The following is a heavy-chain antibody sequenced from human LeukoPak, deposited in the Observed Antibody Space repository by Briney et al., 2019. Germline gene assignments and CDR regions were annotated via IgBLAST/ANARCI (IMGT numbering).Heavy chain of an antibody. CDR1: GYTFAGYY. D-gene: IGHD3-3*01. J-gene: IGHJ4*02. CDR2: INPNSGGT. V-gene: IGHV1-2*02. CDR3: ARDGADYDFWSGYSPFDY. Sequence: ASVKVSCKASGYTFAGYYMHWVRQAPGQGLEWMGWINPNSGGTNYAQKFQGRVTMTRDTSISTAYMELSRLRSDDTAVYYCARDGADYDFWSGYSPFDYWGQGTLVTVSP.